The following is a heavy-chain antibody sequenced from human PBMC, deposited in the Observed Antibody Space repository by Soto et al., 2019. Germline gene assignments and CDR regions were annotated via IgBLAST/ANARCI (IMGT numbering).Heavy chain of an antibody. J-gene: IGHJ5*02. CDR2: INHSGST. CDR3: ARRRSLHCTNGVCYSMNDLNWFDP. CDR1: GGSFSGYY. D-gene: IGHD2-8*01. Sequence: PSETLSLTCAVYGGSFSGYYWSWIRQPPGKGQEWIGEINHSGSTNYNPSLKSRVTISIDTSKNQFSLKLSSVTAADTAVYYCARRRSLHCTNGVCYSMNDLNWFDPWGQGTLVTVSS. V-gene: IGHV4-34*01.